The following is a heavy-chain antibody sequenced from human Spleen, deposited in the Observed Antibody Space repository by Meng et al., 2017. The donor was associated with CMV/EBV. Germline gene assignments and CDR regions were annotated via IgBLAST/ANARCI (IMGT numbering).Heavy chain of an antibody. Sequence: GESLKISCAASGFTFSSYWMSWVRQAPGKGLEWVANIKQDGSEKYYVDSVKGRFTISRDNAKNSLYLQMNSLRAEDTAVYYCAREGVGYCSSTSCPLDYWGQGTLVTVSS. CDR3: AREGVGYCSSTSCPLDY. CDR1: GFTFSSYW. V-gene: IGHV3-7*01. J-gene: IGHJ4*02. CDR2: IKQDGSEK. D-gene: IGHD2-2*01.